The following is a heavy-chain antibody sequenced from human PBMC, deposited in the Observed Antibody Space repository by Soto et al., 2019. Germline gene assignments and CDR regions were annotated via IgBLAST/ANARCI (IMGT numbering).Heavy chain of an antibody. V-gene: IGHV1-18*01. CDR2: ISAYNGNT. CDR3: ARDKIWFREPYDAFDI. CDR1: GYTFTSYG. D-gene: IGHD3-10*01. Sequence: GASVKVSCKASGYTFTSYGISWVRQAPGQGLEWMGWISAYNGNTNYAQKLQGRVTMTTDTSTSTAYMELGSLRSDDTAVYYCARDKIWFREPYDAFDIWGQGTMVTVSS. J-gene: IGHJ3*02.